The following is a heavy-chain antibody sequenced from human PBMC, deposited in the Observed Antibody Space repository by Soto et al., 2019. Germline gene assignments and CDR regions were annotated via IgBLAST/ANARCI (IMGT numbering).Heavy chain of an antibody. V-gene: IGHV1-69*01. Sequence: QVQLVQSGAEVKKPGSSVKVSCKASGGTFSSYAISWVRQAPGQGLEWMGGIIPIFGTANYAQKFQGRVTITADESTSTAYMELSSLRSEDTAVYYCARDRTPSIQLWLGGAFDIWGQGTMVTVSS. CDR1: GGTFSSYA. D-gene: IGHD5-18*01. CDR2: IIPIFGTA. J-gene: IGHJ3*02. CDR3: ARDRTPSIQLWLGGAFDI.